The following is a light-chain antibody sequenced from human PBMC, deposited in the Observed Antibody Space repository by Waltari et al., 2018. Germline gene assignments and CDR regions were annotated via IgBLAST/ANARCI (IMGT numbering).Light chain of an antibody. CDR1: NIGPQG. CDR3: QVWDSSPDHVV. J-gene: IGLJ2*01. Sequence: SYVLTQPPSVSVAPGQMAKITCVGDNIGPQGVQWYPRKAGQAPVLLRYDGGQRPSGSPEGFSGSKSGNTATLTISRVEAGHEADYFCQVWDSSPDHVVFGGGTKLTVL. CDR2: DGG. V-gene: IGLV3-21*02.